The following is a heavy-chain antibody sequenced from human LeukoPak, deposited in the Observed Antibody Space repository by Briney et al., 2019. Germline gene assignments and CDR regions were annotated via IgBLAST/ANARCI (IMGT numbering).Heavy chain of an antibody. CDR2: IWYDGSNK. J-gene: IGHJ6*03. CDR1: GFTFSSYG. Sequence: GRSLRLSCAASGFTFSSYGMHWVRQAPGKGLEWVAVIWYDGSNKFHADSVKGPFTISRDNSKNTLYLQMNSLRAEDTAVYYCARGPPGYCSSTSCYTGDYYYYYYMDVWGKGTTVTVSS. V-gene: IGHV3-33*01. D-gene: IGHD2-2*02. CDR3: ARGPPGYCSSTSCYTGDYYYYYYMDV.